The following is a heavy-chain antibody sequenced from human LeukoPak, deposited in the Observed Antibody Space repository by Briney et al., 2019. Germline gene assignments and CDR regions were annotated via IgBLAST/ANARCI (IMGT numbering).Heavy chain of an antibody. CDR1: GFTFDDYA. CDR2: ISWNSGSI. V-gene: IGHV3-9*01. CDR3: AKDTYHSGWYGDV. J-gene: IGHJ4*02. Sequence: GGSLRLSCAASGFTFDDYAMHWVRQAPGKGLEWVSGISWNSGSIGYADSVKGRFTISRDNAKNSLYLQMNSLRAEDTALYYCAKDTYHSGWYGDVWGQGTLVTVSS. D-gene: IGHD6-19*01.